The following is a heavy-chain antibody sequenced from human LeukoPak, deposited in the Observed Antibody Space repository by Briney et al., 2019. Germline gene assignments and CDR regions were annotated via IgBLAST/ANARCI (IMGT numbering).Heavy chain of an antibody. CDR3: AKHGYCSGISCFFDF. J-gene: IGHJ4*02. CDR1: EFTFSSYA. V-gene: IGHV3-23*01. CDR2: ISAGGGTT. D-gene: IGHD2-2*03. Sequence: GGSLRLSCAASEFTFSSYAMNWVRQAPGKGLEWVSRISAGGGTTYYADSVKGRFIISRDNSKNTLYLQMNSLRAEDTALYYCAKHGYCSGISCFFDFWGQGTLVTVSS.